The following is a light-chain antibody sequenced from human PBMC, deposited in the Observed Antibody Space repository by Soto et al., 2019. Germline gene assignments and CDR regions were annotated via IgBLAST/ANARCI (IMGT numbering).Light chain of an antibody. CDR1: SSNIGAGYD. CDR3: QSYDSSLVRV. V-gene: IGLV1-40*01. CDR2: GNS. J-gene: IGLJ1*01. Sequence: QSVLTQPPSVSGAPGQRVTISCTGSSSNIGAGYDVHWYQQLPGTAPKLLIYGNSNRPSGVPDRFSGSKSGTSASLAITGLQAEDEADYYCQSYDSSLVRVFGTGTQLTVL.